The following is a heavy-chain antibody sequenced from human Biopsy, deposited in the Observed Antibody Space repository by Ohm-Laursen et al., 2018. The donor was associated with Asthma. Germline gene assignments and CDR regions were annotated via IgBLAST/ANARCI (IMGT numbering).Heavy chain of an antibody. Sequence: VKISCKASLGTLSSYSISWVPPAPGPGLAWMGGIIPVFGTSNYAQKFQGRVTFIADGSTSSANMELSGLTSEDSAVYYWAREVSTVDYGYYYFAMDVWGQGTTVTVSS. CDR1: LGTLSSYS. J-gene: IGHJ6*02. CDR3: AREVSTVDYGYYYFAMDV. CDR2: IIPVFGTS. D-gene: IGHD4-17*01. V-gene: IGHV1-69*13.